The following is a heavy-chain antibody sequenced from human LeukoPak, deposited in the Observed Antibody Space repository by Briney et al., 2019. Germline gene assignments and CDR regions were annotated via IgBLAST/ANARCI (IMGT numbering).Heavy chain of an antibody. CDR1: GFTFSSYS. V-gene: IGHV3-21*01. CDR3: ARVGYCSSTSCDAPNWFDP. D-gene: IGHD2-2*01. Sequence: PGGSLRLSCAASGFTFSSYSMNWVRQAPGKGLEWVSSISSSSSYIYYADSVKGRFTISRDNAKNSLYLQMNSLRAEDTAVYYCARVGYCSSTSCDAPNWFDPWGQGTLVTVSS. CDR2: ISSSSSYI. J-gene: IGHJ5*02.